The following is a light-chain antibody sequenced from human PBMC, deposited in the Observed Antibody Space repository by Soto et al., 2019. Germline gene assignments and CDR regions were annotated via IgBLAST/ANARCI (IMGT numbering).Light chain of an antibody. CDR2: DFT. Sequence: QSALTQPPSVSGSPGQSVAISCTGTSSDVGSYNRVAWYQQPPGTAPKLIIYDFTNRPSGVPDRFSGSKSGNTASLTISGLQAEDEADYYCNSFTTSSTYVFGTGTKVTVL. J-gene: IGLJ1*01. V-gene: IGLV2-18*02. CDR1: SSDVGSYNR. CDR3: NSFTTSSTYV.